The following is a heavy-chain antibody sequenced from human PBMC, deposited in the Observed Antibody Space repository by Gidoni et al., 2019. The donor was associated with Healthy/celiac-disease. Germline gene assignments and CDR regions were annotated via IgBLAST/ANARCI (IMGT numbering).Heavy chain of an antibody. CDR3: ARHIAQYYDSSGYYSHFDY. Sequence: QLQLQESGPGLVKPSETLSLTCTVPGGSISSSSYYWGWIRQPPGKGLEWIGSIYYSGSTYYNPSLKSRVTISVDTSKNQFSLKLSSVTAADTAVYYCARHIAQYYDSSGYYSHFDYWGQGTLVTVSS. V-gene: IGHV4-39*01. D-gene: IGHD3-22*01. CDR1: GGSISSSSYY. CDR2: IYYSGST. J-gene: IGHJ4*02.